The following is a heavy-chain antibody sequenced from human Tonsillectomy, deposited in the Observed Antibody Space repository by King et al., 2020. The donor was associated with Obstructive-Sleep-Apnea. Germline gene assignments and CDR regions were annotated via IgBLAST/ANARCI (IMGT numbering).Heavy chain of an antibody. CDR1: GFTFSSYG. J-gene: IGHJ6*02. Sequence: VQLVESGGGVVQPGRSLRLSCAASGFTFSSYGMHWVRQAPGKGLEWVACIRYEGSNINDADSVKGRLTISRDNSKNTLYLQMNSLRAEDTAVYYCAKDLDGDYGMDVWGQGTTVTVSS. CDR2: IRYEGSNI. D-gene: IGHD3/OR15-3a*01. V-gene: IGHV3-30*02. CDR3: AKDLDGDYGMDV.